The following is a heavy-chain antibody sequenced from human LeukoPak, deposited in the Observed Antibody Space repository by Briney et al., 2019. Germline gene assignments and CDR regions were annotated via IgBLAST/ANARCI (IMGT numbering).Heavy chain of an antibody. CDR3: ARALDSSSSRYQAFEE. CDR1: GFTFSNYW. J-gene: IGHJ4*02. CDR2: IKQDESEK. V-gene: IGHV3-7*01. D-gene: IGHD2-2*01. Sequence: PGGSLRLSCSAPGFTFSNYWMSWVRQAPGKGLEWVANIKQDESEKYYVDSVKGRFTISRDNAKSSLYLQMNSLRAEDTAVYYCARALDSSSSRYQAFEEWGQGTLDTVSS.